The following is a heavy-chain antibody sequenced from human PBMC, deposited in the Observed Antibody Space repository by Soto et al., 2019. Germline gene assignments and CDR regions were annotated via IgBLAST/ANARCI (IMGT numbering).Heavy chain of an antibody. V-gene: IGHV3-23*01. D-gene: IGHD5-18*01. CDR2: ISGSGGST. Sequence: GGSLGLSCAASGFTFRSYAMSWVRQNPGKGLEWVSAISGSGGSTYYAASVKGRFTISRDNSKNTLYLQMNSLRAEDTAVYYCAKGLGNSWIQLWSAFDYWGQGTLVTVSS. CDR3: AKGLGNSWIQLWSAFDY. J-gene: IGHJ4*02. CDR1: GFTFRSYA.